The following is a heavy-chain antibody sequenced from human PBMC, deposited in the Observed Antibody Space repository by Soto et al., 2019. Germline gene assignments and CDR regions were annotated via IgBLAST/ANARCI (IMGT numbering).Heavy chain of an antibody. CDR1: GFTFVNAW. V-gene: IGHV3-15*01. J-gene: IGHJ4*02. Sequence: PGGSLSLSCAASGFTFVNAWMSWVRQAPGRGLEWVGRIKSKIDGGTTDYAAPVKGRFTISRDDSKNTLSLLMNSLKIEDTAVYYCITENPVDYWGQGTLVTVSS. D-gene: IGHD4-17*01. CDR3: ITENPVDY. CDR2: IKSKIDGGTT.